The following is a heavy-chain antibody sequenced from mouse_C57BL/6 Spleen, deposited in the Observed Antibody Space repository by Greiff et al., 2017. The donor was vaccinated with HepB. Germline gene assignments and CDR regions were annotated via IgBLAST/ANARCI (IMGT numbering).Heavy chain of an antibody. D-gene: IGHD2-4*01. CDR1: GYTFTSYG. V-gene: IGHV1-81*01. J-gene: IGHJ4*01. Sequence: VQLQQSGAELARPGASVKLSCKASGYTFTSYGISWVKQRTGQGLEWIGEIYPRSGNTYYNEKFKGKATLTADKSSSTAYMELRSRTSEDSAVYFCARYEDDYNEDAMDYWGQGTAVTVSS. CDR2: IYPRSGNT. CDR3: ARYEDDYNEDAMDY.